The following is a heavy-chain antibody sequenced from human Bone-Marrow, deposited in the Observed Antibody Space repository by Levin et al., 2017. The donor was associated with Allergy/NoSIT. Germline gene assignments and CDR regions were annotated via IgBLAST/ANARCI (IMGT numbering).Heavy chain of an antibody. CDR3: ARYYDFWSGYLGNWFDT. CDR2: IYYSGST. V-gene: IGHV4-59*01. D-gene: IGHD3-3*01. CDR1: GGSISSYY. Sequence: SETLSLTCTVSGGSISSYYWSWIRQPPGKGLEWIGYIYYSGSTNYNPSLKSRVTISVDTSKNQFSLKLSSVTAADTAVYYCARYYDFWSGYLGNWFDTWGQGTLVTVSS. J-gene: IGHJ5*02.